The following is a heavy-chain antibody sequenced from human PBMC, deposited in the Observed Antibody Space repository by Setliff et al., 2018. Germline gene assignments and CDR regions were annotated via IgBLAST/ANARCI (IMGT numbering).Heavy chain of an antibody. CDR3: ARGRLKSVSRSSGWYDY. CDR1: GASVSGNSYY. Sequence: SETLSLTCTVSGASVSGNSYYWGWIRQPPGKGLEWIGRIHYSGTTYYNASLKSRVTMSVDTSKNQFSLNLSSVTAADTAVYYCARGRLKSVSRSSGWYDYWGQGTLVTVSS. D-gene: IGHD6-19*01. J-gene: IGHJ4*02. CDR2: IHYSGTT. V-gene: IGHV4-39*01.